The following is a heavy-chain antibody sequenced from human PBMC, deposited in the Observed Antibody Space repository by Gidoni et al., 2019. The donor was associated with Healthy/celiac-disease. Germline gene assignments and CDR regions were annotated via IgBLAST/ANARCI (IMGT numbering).Heavy chain of an antibody. CDR3: AREGIAGGDAFDI. V-gene: IGHV3-53*01. CDR2: MFSGGST. D-gene: IGHD6-13*01. CDR1: GFTVSSNY. Sequence: EVQLVESGGGLIQPGGSLRLSCAASGFTVSSNYMSWVRQAPGKGLEWVSIMFSGGSTYYAESVRGRFTISRDNTKNTLYLQMNSRRAEDTAVYYCAREGIAGGDAFDIWGQGTMVTVSS. J-gene: IGHJ3*02.